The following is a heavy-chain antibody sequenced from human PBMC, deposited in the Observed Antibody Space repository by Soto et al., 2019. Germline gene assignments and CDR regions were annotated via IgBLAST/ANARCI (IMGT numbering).Heavy chain of an antibody. D-gene: IGHD1-1*01. V-gene: IGHV4-31*03. CDR3: VRDGTKTLRDWFDP. CDR2: IYHSGNT. Sequence: SETLSLTCTVSGGSITTGGSYWSWIRQHPGKGLEWIGNIYHSGNTYYNPSLKSRLTISVDTSKNHFSLMVDSVTAADTAVYYCVRDGTKTLRDWFDPWGQGISVTVSS. J-gene: IGHJ5*02. CDR1: GGSITTGGSY.